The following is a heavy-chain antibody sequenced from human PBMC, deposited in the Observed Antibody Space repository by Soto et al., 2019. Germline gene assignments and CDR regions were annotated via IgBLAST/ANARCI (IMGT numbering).Heavy chain of an antibody. J-gene: IGHJ4*02. D-gene: IGHD6-19*01. Sequence: GGSLRLSCAASGFTFSDSDMSWVRRAPGKGLEWVSSISGNGVRTYYADSVKGRFTISRDNSKNTLFLQMNSLTVDDTATYYCARPPGQSFDYWGQGALVTVSS. CDR3: ARPPGQSFDY. V-gene: IGHV3-23*01. CDR2: ISGNGVRT. CDR1: GFTFSDSD.